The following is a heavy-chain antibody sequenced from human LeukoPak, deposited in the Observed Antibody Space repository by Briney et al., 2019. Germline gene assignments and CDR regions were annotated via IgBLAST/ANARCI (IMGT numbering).Heavy chain of an antibody. CDR2: IRFDGNKK. CDR1: GFTFSSYG. D-gene: IGHD1-26*01. V-gene: IGHV3-30*02. Sequence: NPGGSLRLSCVASGFTFSSYGIHWVRQAPGKGLEWVAFIRFDGNKKNYADSVTGRFTISRDNSKSTLYLQMNSLRVEDTAVYYCARGPTGWELRDFYYMDVWGKGTTVTVSS. CDR3: ARGPTGWELRDFYYMDV. J-gene: IGHJ6*03.